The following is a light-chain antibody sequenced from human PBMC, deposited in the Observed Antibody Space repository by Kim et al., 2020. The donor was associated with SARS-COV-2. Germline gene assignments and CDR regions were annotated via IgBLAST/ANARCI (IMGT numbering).Light chain of an antibody. CDR2: DAS. Sequence: SPGERATHSCGASQSVPTNCPALQHQPPRLAPRLLIYDASIRATGITGSISGSASAAYFTLIISRLSPDVVVVYYCQQYGASPRTFGQGTKVDIK. J-gene: IGKJ1*01. V-gene: IGKV3D-20*01. CDR3: QQYGASPRT. CDR1: QSVPTNC.